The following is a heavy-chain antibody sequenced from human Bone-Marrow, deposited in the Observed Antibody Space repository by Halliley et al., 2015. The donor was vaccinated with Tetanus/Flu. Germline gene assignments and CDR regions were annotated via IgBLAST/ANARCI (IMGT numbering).Heavy chain of an antibody. V-gene: IGHV3-7*03. CDR1: GFTFDTYW. CDR2: IKEDASDK. D-gene: IGHD4-17*01. J-gene: IGHJ6*02. CDR3: ARHRNGDSVPEDPQNYYYYGMDV. Sequence: SLRLSCATSGFTFDTYWMTWVRQAPGKGLEWVANIKEDASDKYYVDSVKGRFTISRDNAKNSLFLQMNSLRAEDTAVYYCARHRNGDSVPEDPQNYYYYGMDVWGQGTTVTVSS.